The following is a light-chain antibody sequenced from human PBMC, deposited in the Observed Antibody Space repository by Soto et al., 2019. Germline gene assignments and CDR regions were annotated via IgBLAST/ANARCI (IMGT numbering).Light chain of an antibody. CDR2: KAT. Sequence: DIQMTQSPSTLSASIGDRVTFTCRASENINGWLAWYQQKPGKAPKVLIYKATTLESGVPSRFSGSASGTEFTLTISNLQPDDFATYYCQHYNSNPWTFGQGTKVEIK. V-gene: IGKV1-5*03. J-gene: IGKJ1*01. CDR3: QHYNSNPWT. CDR1: ENINGW.